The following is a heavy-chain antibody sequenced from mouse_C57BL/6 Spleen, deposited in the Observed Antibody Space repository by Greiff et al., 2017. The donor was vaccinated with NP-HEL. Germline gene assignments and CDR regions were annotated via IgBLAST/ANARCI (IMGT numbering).Heavy chain of an antibody. CDR3: ARDDYDGGYFDV. V-gene: IGHV1-52*01. J-gene: IGHJ1*03. CDR1: GYTFTSYW. CDR2: IDPSDSET. Sequence: QVQLQQPGAELVRPGSSVKLSCKASGYTFTSYWMHWVKQRPIQGLEWIGNIDPSDSETHYNQKFKDKATLTVDKSSSTAYMQLSSLTSEDSAVCYCARDDYDGGYFDVWGTGTTVTVSS. D-gene: IGHD2-4*01.